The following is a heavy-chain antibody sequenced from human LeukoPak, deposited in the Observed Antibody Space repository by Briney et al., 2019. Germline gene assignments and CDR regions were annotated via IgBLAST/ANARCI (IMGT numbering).Heavy chain of an antibody. V-gene: IGHV3-23*01. Sequence: PGGSLRLSCAASGFTFSSSAMSWVRQAPGKGLEWVSAISNNGGYTYCADSVQGRFTISRDNSKSTLCLQMNGLRAEDTAVYYCARDSAYLEWLADYWGQGTLVTVSS. CDR2: ISNNGGYT. D-gene: IGHD3-3*01. J-gene: IGHJ4*02. CDR1: GFTFSSSA. CDR3: ARDSAYLEWLADY.